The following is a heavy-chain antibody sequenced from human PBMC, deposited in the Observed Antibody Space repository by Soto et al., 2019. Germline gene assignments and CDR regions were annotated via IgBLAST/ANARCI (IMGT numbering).Heavy chain of an antibody. D-gene: IGHD3-3*01. CDR2: ISYDGSNK. Sequence: QVQLVESGGGVVQPGRSLRLSCAASGFTFSSSGIHWVRQAPGKGLEWVAVISYDGSNKFYIDSVKGRFTVSRDNSKNTLYLQMSSLRAEVTAVYYCAKDRQADFWRLPSSMDVWGQGTTVTVSS. J-gene: IGHJ6*02. CDR3: AKDRQADFWRLPSSMDV. CDR1: GFTFSSSG. V-gene: IGHV3-30*18.